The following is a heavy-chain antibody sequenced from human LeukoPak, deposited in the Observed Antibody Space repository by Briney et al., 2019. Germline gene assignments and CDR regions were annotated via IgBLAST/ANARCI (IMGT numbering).Heavy chain of an antibody. CDR1: GFTVSSNY. CDR3: ARSRRMYYYDSSGYYYFDY. V-gene: IGHV3-66*01. J-gene: IGHJ4*02. Sequence: GGSLRLSCAASGFTVSSNYMSWVRQAPGKGLEWVSVIYSGGSTYYADSVKGRFTISRDNSKNTLYLQMNSLRAEDTALYYCARSRRMYYYDSSGYYYFDYWGQGTLVTVSS. D-gene: IGHD3-22*01. CDR2: IYSGGST.